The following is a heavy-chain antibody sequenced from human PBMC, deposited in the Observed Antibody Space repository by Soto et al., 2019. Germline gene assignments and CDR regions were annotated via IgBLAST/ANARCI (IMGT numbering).Heavy chain of an antibody. J-gene: IGHJ5*02. Sequence: SETLSLTCTVSGGSISSGGYYWSWIRQHPGKGLEWIGYIYYSGSTYYNPSLKSRVTISVDTSKNQFSLKLSSVTAADTAVYYCARAAATMVRGNWFDPWGQGTLVTVSS. CDR2: IYYSGST. CDR3: ARAAATMVRGNWFDP. V-gene: IGHV4-31*03. D-gene: IGHD3-10*01. CDR1: GGSISSGGYY.